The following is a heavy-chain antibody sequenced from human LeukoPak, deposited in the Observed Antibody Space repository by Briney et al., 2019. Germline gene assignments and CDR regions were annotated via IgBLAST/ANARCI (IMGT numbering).Heavy chain of an antibody. CDR2: IIPILNVP. V-gene: IGHV1-69*04. D-gene: IGHD2-15*01. CDR1: GGTFSSYA. J-gene: IGHJ4*02. CDR3: ARDRARARYFDY. Sequence: ASVKVSCKASGGTFSSYAISWVRQAPGQGLEWMGRIIPILNVPNYAQKFEGRVTITADKSTNTAYMELSSLKSEDTAVHFCARDRARARYFDYWGQGTLVTVSS.